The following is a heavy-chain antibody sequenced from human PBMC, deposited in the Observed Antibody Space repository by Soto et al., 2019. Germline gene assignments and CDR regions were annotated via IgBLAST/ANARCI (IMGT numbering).Heavy chain of an antibody. D-gene: IGHD4-17*01. V-gene: IGHV3-23*01. CDR1: GFTFSSYA. CDR3: AKNRYRYGGNPSSVDY. J-gene: IGHJ4*02. Sequence: GGSLRLSCAASGFTFSSYAMSWVRQAPGKGLEWVSAISGSGGSTYYADSVKGRFTISRDNSKNTLYLQMNSLRAEDTAVYYCAKNRYRYGGNPSSVDYWGQGTLVTVSS. CDR2: ISGSGGST.